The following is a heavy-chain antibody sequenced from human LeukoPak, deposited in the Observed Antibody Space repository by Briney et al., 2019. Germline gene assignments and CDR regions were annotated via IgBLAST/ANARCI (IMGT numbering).Heavy chain of an antibody. CDR3: ARESYYYDSSGYFDY. CDR1: GGSIGSGGYY. D-gene: IGHD3-22*01. J-gene: IGHJ4*02. V-gene: IGHV4-31*03. Sequence: SETLSLTCTVSGGSIGSGGYYWSWIRQHPGKGLEWIGYIYYSGSTYYNPSLKSRVTISVDTSKNQFSLKLSSVTAADTAVYYCARESYYYDSSGYFDYWGQGTLVTVSS. CDR2: IYYSGST.